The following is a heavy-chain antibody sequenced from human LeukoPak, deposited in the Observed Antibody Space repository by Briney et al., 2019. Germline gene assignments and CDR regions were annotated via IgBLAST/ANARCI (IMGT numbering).Heavy chain of an antibody. CDR3: ARNMGVLRFLEWSPDAFDI. D-gene: IGHD3-3*01. Sequence: ASVKVSCKASGGTFSSYAISWVRQAPGQGLEWMGGIIPIFGTANYAQKFQGRVTITADESTSTAYMELSSLRSEDTAVYYCARNMGVLRFLEWSPDAFDIWGQGTMVTVSP. J-gene: IGHJ3*02. V-gene: IGHV1-69*13. CDR2: IIPIFGTA. CDR1: GGTFSSYA.